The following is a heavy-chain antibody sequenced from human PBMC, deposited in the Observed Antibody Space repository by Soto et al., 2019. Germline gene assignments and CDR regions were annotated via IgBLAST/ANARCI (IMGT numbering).Heavy chain of an antibody. J-gene: IGHJ4*02. CDR1: GFTFSSYG. CDR3: AKAAPTYCSGGSCYPGY. CDR2: ISYDGSNK. D-gene: IGHD2-15*01. Sequence: GSLVLACAASGFTFSSYGRHGVRQAPGKGLEWVAVISYDGSNKYYADSVKGRFTISRDNSKNTLYLQMKSLRAEDTAVYYCAKAAPTYCSGGSCYPGYWGQGTLVTVSS. V-gene: IGHV3-30*18.